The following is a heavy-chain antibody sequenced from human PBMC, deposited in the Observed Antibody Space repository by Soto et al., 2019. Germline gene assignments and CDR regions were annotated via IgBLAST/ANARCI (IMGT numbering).Heavy chain of an antibody. CDR3: AREVGVVNAISLGGWFVP. CDR2: IIPIFGTA. CDR1: GGTFSSYA. Sequence: SVKVSCKASGGTFSSYAISWVRQAPGQGLEWMGGIIPIFGTANYAQKFQGRVTITADKSTSTAYMELSSLRSEDTAVYYCAREVGVVNAISLGGWFVPWGQGTLVTVSS. D-gene: IGHD2-21*01. J-gene: IGHJ5*02. V-gene: IGHV1-69*06.